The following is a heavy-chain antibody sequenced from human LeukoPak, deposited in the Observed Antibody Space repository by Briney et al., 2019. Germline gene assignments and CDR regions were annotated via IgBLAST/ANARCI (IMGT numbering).Heavy chain of an antibody. D-gene: IGHD1-26*01. Sequence: GGSLXXSCAASGFTFSSYSMNWVRQAPGKGLEWVSGINWNGGSTGYADSVKGRFTISRDNAKNSLYLQMNSLRAEDTALYYXASXGIYYGAAFDFWGQGTLVTVSS. CDR3: ASXGIYYGAAFDF. CDR2: INWNGGST. V-gene: IGHV3-20*04. CDR1: GFTFSSYS. J-gene: IGHJ4*02.